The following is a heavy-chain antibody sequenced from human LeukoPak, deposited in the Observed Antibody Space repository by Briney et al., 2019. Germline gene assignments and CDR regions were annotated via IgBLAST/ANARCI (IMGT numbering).Heavy chain of an antibody. J-gene: IGHJ4*02. CDR2: IIPIFGTA. V-gene: IGHV1-69*13. CDR1: GYTFTNYG. CDR3: ARDPPGHDYGGKMPHG. Sequence: GASVKVSCKASGYTFTNYGVSWVRQAPGQGLEWMGGIIPIFGTANYAQKFQGRVTITADESTSTAYMELSSLRSEDTAVYYCARDPPGHDYGGKMPHGWGQGTLVTVSS. D-gene: IGHD4-23*01.